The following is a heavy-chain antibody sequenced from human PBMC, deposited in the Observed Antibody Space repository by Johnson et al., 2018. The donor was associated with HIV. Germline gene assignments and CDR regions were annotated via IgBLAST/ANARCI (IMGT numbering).Heavy chain of an antibody. J-gene: IGHJ3*02. CDR2: IWYDGSST. CDR3: AQDLDTLAPYVAFDI. V-gene: IGHV3-33*06. CDR1: GFNFSKFG. Sequence: QVQLVESGGRVVQPGRSLRLSCAASGFNFSKFGMHWVRQAPGKGLQWVAVIWYDGSSTYFADSVKGRFTISRDNSKNTLYLQMNSLRADDTAIYYCAQDLDTLAPYVAFDIWGQGTRVTVSS. D-gene: IGHD2-2*02.